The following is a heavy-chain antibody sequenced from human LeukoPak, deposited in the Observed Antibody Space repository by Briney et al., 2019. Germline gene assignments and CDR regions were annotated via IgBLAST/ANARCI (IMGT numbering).Heavy chain of an antibody. Sequence: QSGGSLRLSCAASGFPFSNYAMSWVRQAPGKGLKWVATVNDNGAATYYADSVKGRFTISRDNSKNTLYLQMNSLRAEDTAVYYCASHGTPKYNWNSPVGYWGQGTLVTVSS. CDR1: GFPFSNYA. CDR2: VNDNGAAT. D-gene: IGHD1-7*01. V-gene: IGHV3-23*01. J-gene: IGHJ4*02. CDR3: ASHGTPKYNWNSPVGY.